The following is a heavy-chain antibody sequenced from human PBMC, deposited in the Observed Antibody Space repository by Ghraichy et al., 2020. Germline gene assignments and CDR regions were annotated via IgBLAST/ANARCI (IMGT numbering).Heavy chain of an antibody. D-gene: IGHD3-10*01. V-gene: IGHV1-69*06. Sequence: SVKVSCKASGGTFSSYAISWVRQAPGQGLEWMGGIIPIFGTANYAQKFQGRVTITADKSTSTAYMELSSLRSEDTAVYYCARARGGSGSYYPPQHYGMDVWGQGTTVTVSS. CDR2: IIPIFGTA. J-gene: IGHJ6*02. CDR3: ARARGGSGSYYPPQHYGMDV. CDR1: GGTFSSYA.